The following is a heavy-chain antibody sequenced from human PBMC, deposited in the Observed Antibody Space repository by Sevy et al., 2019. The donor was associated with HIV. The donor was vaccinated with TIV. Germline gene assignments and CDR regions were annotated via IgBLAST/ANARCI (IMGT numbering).Heavy chain of an antibody. Sequence: GGSLRLSCAASGFTFINYAMTWVRQAPGKGLEWVSSIYPNGDVTFYAESVKGRFIISRDRSKNTLFLQMNSLRAEDTAVYYCAKDFCRTDNCADVFDYWGQGTLVTVSS. V-gene: IGHV3-23*01. CDR2: IYPNGDVT. CDR1: GFTFINYA. D-gene: IGHD1-20*01. CDR3: AKDFCRTDNCADVFDY. J-gene: IGHJ4*02.